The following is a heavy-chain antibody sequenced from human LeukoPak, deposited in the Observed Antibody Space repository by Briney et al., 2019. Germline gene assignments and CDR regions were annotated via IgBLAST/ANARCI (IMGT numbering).Heavy chain of an antibody. J-gene: IGHJ4*02. D-gene: IGHD2-15*01. V-gene: IGHV3-48*01. CDR2: ISSSSSTI. CDR1: GFTFSSYS. CDR3: ARGSCSGGNCYAPGY. Sequence: GSLRLSCAASGFTFSSYSMNWVRQAPGKGLEWFSYISSSSSTIYYADSVMGRFTISRDNAKDSLYLQMNSLRAEDTAVYYCARGSCSGGNCYAPGYWGQGTLVTVSS.